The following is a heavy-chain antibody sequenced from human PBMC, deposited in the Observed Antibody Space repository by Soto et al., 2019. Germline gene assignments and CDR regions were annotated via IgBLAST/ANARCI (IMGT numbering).Heavy chain of an antibody. Sequence: ETLSLTCTVSGDSIGTYNWGWIRQPPGKRLEWIGYIYSNGGTSYNPALKSRVTISADTSTKQFSLRLSSVTAADTAVYYCVRQGIVALNGLVDVWGQGTTVTVSS. CDR1: GDSIGTYN. V-gene: IGHV4-59*08. J-gene: IGHJ6*02. CDR3: VRQGIVALNGLVDV. D-gene: IGHD2-8*01. CDR2: IYSNGGT.